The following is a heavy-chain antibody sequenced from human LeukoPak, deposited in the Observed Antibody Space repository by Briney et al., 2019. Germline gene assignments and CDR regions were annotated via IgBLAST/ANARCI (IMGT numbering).Heavy chain of an antibody. V-gene: IGHV7-4-1*02. Sequence: ASVKVSCKASGYTFTNYAMNWVRQAPGQGLEWMGWISTNTGNPTYAQGFTGRFVFSLDTSVSTAYLQISSLKAEDTAVYYCARSGGSGSYYARYYYYYMDVWGKGTTVTVSS. D-gene: IGHD3-10*01. CDR2: ISTNTGNP. J-gene: IGHJ6*03. CDR1: GYTFTNYA. CDR3: ARSGGSGSYYARYYYYYMDV.